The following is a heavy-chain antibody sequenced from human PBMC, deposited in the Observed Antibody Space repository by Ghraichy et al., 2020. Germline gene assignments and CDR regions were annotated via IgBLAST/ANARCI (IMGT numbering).Heavy chain of an antibody. D-gene: IGHD1-26*01. Sequence: SETLSLTCAVSGGSISSGGYSWSWIRQPPGKGPEWIGYIYHSGSTYYNPSLKSRVTISVDRSKNQFSLKLSSVTAADTAVYYCARAWEDAFDIWGQGTMVTVSS. CDR1: GGSISSGGYS. V-gene: IGHV4-30-2*01. CDR3: ARAWEDAFDI. CDR2: IYHSGST. J-gene: IGHJ3*02.